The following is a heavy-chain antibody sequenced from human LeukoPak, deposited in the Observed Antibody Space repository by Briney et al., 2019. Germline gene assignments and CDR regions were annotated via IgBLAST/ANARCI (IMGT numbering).Heavy chain of an antibody. D-gene: IGHD6-13*01. CDR3: ARGYPRIAAAERYYYYYGMDV. CDR2: INHSGST. CDR1: GRSFSGYY. J-gene: IGHJ6*02. Sequence: SETLSLTCAVYGRSFSGYYWSWIRQPPGKGLEWIGEINHSGSTNYNPSLKSRVTISVDTSKNQFSLKLSSVTAADTAVYYCARGYPRIAAAERYYYYYGMDVWGQGTTVTVSS. V-gene: IGHV4-34*01.